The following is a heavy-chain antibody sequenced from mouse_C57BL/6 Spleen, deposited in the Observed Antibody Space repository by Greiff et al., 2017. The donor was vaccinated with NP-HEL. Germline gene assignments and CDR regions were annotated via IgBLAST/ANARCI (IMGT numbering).Heavy chain of an antibody. D-gene: IGHD1-1*02. Sequence: EVKVVESGGGLVKPGGSLKLSCAASGFTFSSYAMSWVRQTPEKRLEWVATISDGGSYTYYPDNVKGRFTISRDNAKNNLYLQMSHLKSEDTAMYYCATMVPTLFAYWGQGTLVTVSA. CDR3: ATMVPTLFAY. V-gene: IGHV5-4*03. CDR1: GFTFSSYA. CDR2: ISDGGSYT. J-gene: IGHJ3*01.